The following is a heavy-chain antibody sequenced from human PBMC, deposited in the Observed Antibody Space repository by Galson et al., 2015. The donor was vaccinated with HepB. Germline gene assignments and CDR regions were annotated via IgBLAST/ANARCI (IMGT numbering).Heavy chain of an antibody. D-gene: IGHD1-26*01. CDR1: GFTFGNYL. Sequence: SLRLSCAASGFTFGNYLMHWVRQAPGKGLVWVSVIINDGSGTTYADSVKGRFTISRDNAKNTLYLQMNSLTAEDTAVYYCSRGGMGPIDLDYWGQGTLVIVSS. CDR3: SRGGMGPIDLDY. V-gene: IGHV3-74*01. CDR2: IINDGSGT. J-gene: IGHJ4*02.